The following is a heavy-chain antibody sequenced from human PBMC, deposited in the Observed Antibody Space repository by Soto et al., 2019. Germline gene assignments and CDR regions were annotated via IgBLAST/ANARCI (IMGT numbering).Heavy chain of an antibody. J-gene: IGHJ4*02. CDR1: GFTFGSYE. D-gene: IGHD3-10*01. V-gene: IGHV3-23*01. CDR3: ANRHGYGSGSTAPLVDY. Sequence: GSVIPSSAAAGFTFGSYEMSWVRPAPGKGLEWVSAISGSGGSTYYADSVKGRFTISRDNSKNTLYLQMNSLRAEDTAVYYCANRHGYGSGSTAPLVDYWGQGTLVTGSS. CDR2: ISGSGGST.